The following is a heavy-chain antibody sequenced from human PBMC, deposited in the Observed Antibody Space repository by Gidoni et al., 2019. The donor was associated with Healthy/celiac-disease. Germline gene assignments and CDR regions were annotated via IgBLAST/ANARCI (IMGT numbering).Heavy chain of an antibody. CDR3: ARERTDYYDSSGYYYFDF. V-gene: IGHV1-18*04. Sequence: QVQLVQSGAEVKKPGASVKVSCKASGYTFTSHGISWVRQAPGQGLAWMGWISAYNGNTNYAQKLQGRVTMTTDTSTSTAYMELRSLRSDDTAVYYCARERTDYYDSSGYYYFDFWGQGTLVTVSS. CDR1: GYTFTSHG. J-gene: IGHJ4*02. CDR2: ISAYNGNT. D-gene: IGHD3-22*01.